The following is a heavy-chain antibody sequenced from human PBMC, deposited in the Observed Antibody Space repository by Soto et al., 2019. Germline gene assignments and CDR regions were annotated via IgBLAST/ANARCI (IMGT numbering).Heavy chain of an antibody. V-gene: IGHV1-69*12. J-gene: IGHJ6*02. D-gene: IGHD1-1*01. CDR2: IIPIFRTP. Sequence: QVQLVQSGAEVKKPGTSVKVSCKASGDTFRSFAISWVRQAPGQGLEWMGGIIPIFRTPRYAQKFQGRVTITADEFTSTAYMELSSLTSEDTVVYFCDRAKDREQLGGNYSYSLGVWGQGTTVIVSS. CDR1: GDTFRSFA. CDR3: DRAKDREQLGGNYSYSLGV.